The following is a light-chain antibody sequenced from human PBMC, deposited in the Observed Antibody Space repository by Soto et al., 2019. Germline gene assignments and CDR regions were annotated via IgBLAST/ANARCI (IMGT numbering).Light chain of an antibody. CDR3: QQAYSYPIT. V-gene: IGKV1-12*01. J-gene: IGKJ5*01. CDR1: QGNSSW. Sequence: DIQMTQDPSAVTASVRASVTISCRASQGNSSWFAWYQQKPGNSPTLQIYDASSLRSGGPSRVSGSGSGTDFSLTISSLQPEDFATYYRQQAYSYPITFGQGT. CDR2: DAS.